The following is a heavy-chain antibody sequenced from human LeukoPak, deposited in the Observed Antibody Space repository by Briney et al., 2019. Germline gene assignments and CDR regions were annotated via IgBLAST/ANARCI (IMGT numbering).Heavy chain of an antibody. CDR2: IIPNLGTT. CDR1: GGTSNSHA. Sequence: SVKVSCKASGGTSNSHAISWVRHAPGQGLEWMGRIIPNLGTTNRAQNFQDRVTLTADKSTNTAYMELTSLTSDDTAVYYCATTNDGGGYQWGDFFDFWGQGTLVTVSS. V-gene: IGHV1-69*04. J-gene: IGHJ4*02. CDR3: ATTNDGGGYQWGDFFDF. D-gene: IGHD3-22*01.